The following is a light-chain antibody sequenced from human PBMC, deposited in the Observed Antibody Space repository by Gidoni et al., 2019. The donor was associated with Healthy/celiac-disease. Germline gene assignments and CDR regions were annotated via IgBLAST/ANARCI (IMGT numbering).Light chain of an antibody. J-gene: IGKJ1*01. V-gene: IGKV1-39*01. CDR2: AAS. CDR1: QGISSY. CDR3: QQSYSTPPWT. Sequence: DIQLTQSPSFLSASVGDRVTITCWASQGISSYLAWYQQKPGKAPKLLIYAASTLQSGVPSRFSGSGSGTDFTLTISSLQPEDFATYYCQQSYSTPPWTFAQGTKVEIK.